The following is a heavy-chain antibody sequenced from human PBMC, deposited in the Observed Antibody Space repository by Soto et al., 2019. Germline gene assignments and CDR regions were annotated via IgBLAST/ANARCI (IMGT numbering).Heavy chain of an antibody. CDR3: ARTNRGYRYGGWFDP. CDR2: ISAYNGNT. J-gene: IGHJ5*02. D-gene: IGHD5-18*01. V-gene: IGHV1-18*01. CDR1: GYTFTSYG. Sequence: GASVKVSCKASGYTFTSYGISWVRQAPGQGLEWMGWISAYNGNTNYAQKLQGRVTMTTDTSTSTAYMELRSLRSDDTAVYYCARTNRGYRYGGWFDPWGKGTLVTVSS.